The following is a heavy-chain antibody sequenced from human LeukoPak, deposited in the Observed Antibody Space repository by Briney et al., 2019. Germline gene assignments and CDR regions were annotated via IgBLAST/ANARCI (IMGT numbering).Heavy chain of an antibody. Sequence: GASVKVSCKASGGTFSSYAISWVRQAPGQGLEWMGRIIPILGIANYAQKFQGRVTITADKSTSTAYMELSSLRSEDTAVYYCARPYVYGDYYYYYGMDVWGQGTTVTVSS. D-gene: IGHD4-17*01. V-gene: IGHV1-69*04. CDR2: IIPILGIA. J-gene: IGHJ6*02. CDR3: ARPYVYGDYYYYYGMDV. CDR1: GGTFSSYA.